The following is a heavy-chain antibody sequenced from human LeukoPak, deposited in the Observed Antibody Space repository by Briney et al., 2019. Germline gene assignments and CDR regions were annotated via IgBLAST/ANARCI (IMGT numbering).Heavy chain of an antibody. J-gene: IGHJ3*02. Sequence: ASVKVSCKASGYTFTSYYMHWVRQAPGQGLEWMGIINPSGGSTSYAQKFQGGVTMTRDMSTSTVYMELSSLRSEDTAVYYCARSIVTHAFDIWGQGTMVTVSS. CDR3: ARSIVTHAFDI. CDR1: GYTFTSYY. CDR2: INPSGGST. D-gene: IGHD2/OR15-2a*01. V-gene: IGHV1-46*01.